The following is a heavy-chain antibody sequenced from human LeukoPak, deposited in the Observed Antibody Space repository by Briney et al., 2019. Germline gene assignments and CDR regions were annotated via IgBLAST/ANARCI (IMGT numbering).Heavy chain of an antibody. CDR2: ISYEGKDK. CDR1: GFTVSSNY. CDR3: AKDQGDGYNYGPDY. V-gene: IGHV3-30*18. Sequence: GGSLRLSCAVSGFTVSSNYMNWVRQAPGKGLEWVAVISYEGKDKYYADSAKGRFTISRDNSKNSLYLQMNSLRTDDTAVYYCAKDQGDGYNYGPDYWGQGTLVTVSS. D-gene: IGHD5-24*01. J-gene: IGHJ4*02.